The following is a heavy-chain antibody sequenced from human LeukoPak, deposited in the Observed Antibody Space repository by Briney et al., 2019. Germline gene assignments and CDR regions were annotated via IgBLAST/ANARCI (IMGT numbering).Heavy chain of an antibody. CDR3: ARRSYYYDSSGSGGKTAFDI. D-gene: IGHD3-22*01. V-gene: IGHV4-34*01. CDR2: INHSGST. J-gene: IGHJ3*02. Sequence: SQTLSLTCAVYGGSFSGYYWSWIRQPPGKGLEWIGEINHSGSTNYNPSLKSRVTISVDTSKNQFSLKLSSVTAADTAVYYCARRSYYYDSSGSGGKTAFDIWGQGTMVTVSS. CDR1: GGSFSGYY.